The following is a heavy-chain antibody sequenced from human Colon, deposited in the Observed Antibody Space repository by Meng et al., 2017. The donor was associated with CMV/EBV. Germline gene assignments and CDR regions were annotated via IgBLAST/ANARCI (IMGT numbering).Heavy chain of an antibody. V-gene: IGHV3-9*01. Sequence: SLKISCAASGFTFDDYAMHWVRQAPGQGLEWVSGISWNSGSIGYADSVKGRFTISRDNAKNSLYLQMNSLRAEDTALYYCAKDSYDFWSGYYLNDAFDIWGQGTMVTVSS. D-gene: IGHD3-3*01. J-gene: IGHJ3*02. CDR2: ISWNSGSI. CDR1: GFTFDDYA. CDR3: AKDSYDFWSGYYLNDAFDI.